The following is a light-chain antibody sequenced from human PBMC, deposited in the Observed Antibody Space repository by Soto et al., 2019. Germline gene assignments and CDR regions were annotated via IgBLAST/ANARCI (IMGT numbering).Light chain of an antibody. Sequence: EIVMTQSPATLSVSPGERATLSCMASQSVSSNLAWYQQKPGQAPRLLLYGASTRATGIPARFSGSVSGTEYTLTISSLQSEYFAVYYCQQYNNWPPNPCGQGTKLEIK. CDR2: GAS. CDR1: QSVSSN. CDR3: QQYNNWPPNP. V-gene: IGKV3-15*01. J-gene: IGKJ2*01.